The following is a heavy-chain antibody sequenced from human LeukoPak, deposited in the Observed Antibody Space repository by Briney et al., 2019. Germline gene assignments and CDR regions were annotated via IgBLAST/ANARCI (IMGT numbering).Heavy chain of an antibody. CDR3: ARGRSSGWDPTYDY. Sequence: ASVKVSCKASGYTFTSYGISWVRQAPGQGLEWMGWTSAYNGNTNYAQKLQGRVTMTTDTSTSTAYMDLRSLRSDDTAVYYCARGRSSGWDPTYDYWGQGTLVTVSS. D-gene: IGHD6-19*01. CDR2: TSAYNGNT. CDR1: GYTFTSYG. J-gene: IGHJ4*02. V-gene: IGHV1-18*01.